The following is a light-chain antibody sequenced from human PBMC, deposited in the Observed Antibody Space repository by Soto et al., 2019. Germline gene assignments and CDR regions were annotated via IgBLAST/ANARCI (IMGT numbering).Light chain of an antibody. J-gene: IGKJ1*01. CDR3: QQYNNCPPAT. V-gene: IGKV3-15*01. CDR1: QSVSSH. CDR2: GAS. Sequence: ETVMTQSPFTLSVSPGERATLSCRASQSVSSHLAWYQQKPGQAPRLLIYGASTMATGIPARFSGSGSGTEVTLTISSLQSEDVSVYYCQQYNNCPPATFGQGTKVDIK.